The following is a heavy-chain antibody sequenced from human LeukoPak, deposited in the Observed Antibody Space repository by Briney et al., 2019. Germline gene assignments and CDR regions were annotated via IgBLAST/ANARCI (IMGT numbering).Heavy chain of an antibody. CDR3: AGGRDRSQLYFDS. CDR1: GFTFSSYG. V-gene: IGHV3-74*01. CDR2: IDSDASRI. D-gene: IGHD2-15*01. Sequence: GGSLRLSCAASGFTFSSYGMHWVRHAPGKGLVWVSRIDSDASRISYADSVKGRFTISRDNAKNTLYLQMNSLRAEDTAVYYCAGGRDRSQLYFDSWGQGTLVTVSS. J-gene: IGHJ4*02.